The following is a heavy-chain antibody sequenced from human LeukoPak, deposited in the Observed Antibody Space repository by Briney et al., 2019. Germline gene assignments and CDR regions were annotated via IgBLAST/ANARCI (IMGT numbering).Heavy chain of an antibody. Sequence: SETLSLTCTVSGGSISSYYWSWLRQPAGKGLEGIGRIYTSGRTNYNPSLKSRFTMSVDTSKNQFSLKLSSVTAADTAVYYCAREPHSSGWYRDAFDIWGQGTMVTVSS. CDR2: IYTSGRT. D-gene: IGHD6-19*01. V-gene: IGHV4-4*07. CDR3: AREPHSSGWYRDAFDI. J-gene: IGHJ3*02. CDR1: GGSISSYY.